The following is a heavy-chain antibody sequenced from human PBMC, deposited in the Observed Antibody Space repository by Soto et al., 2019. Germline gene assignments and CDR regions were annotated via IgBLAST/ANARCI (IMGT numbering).Heavy chain of an antibody. CDR2: MNPNSGNT. Sequence: QVQLVQSGAEVKKPGASVKVSCKASGYTCTSYDINWVRQATGQGLEWMGWMNPNSGNTGYAQKFQGRVTMTRNTSISTAYMELSSLRSEDTAVYYCARAPRIAALGYYYYYGMDVWGQGTTVTVSS. CDR3: ARAPRIAALGYYYYYGMDV. J-gene: IGHJ6*02. V-gene: IGHV1-8*01. CDR1: GYTCTSYD. D-gene: IGHD6-6*01.